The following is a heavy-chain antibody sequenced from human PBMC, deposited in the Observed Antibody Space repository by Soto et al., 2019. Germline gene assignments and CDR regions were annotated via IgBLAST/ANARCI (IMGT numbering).Heavy chain of an antibody. D-gene: IGHD1-1*01. J-gene: IGHJ6*02. CDR1: GGTFSSYT. Sequence: QVQLVQSGAEVKKPGSSVKVSCKASGGTFSSYTISWVRQAPGQGLEWMGRIIPILGIANYAQKFQGRVTITADKATSTAYMELSSLRSEDTVVYYCARDRYGYGMDVWGQGTTVTVSS. CDR2: IIPILGIA. V-gene: IGHV1-69*08. CDR3: ARDRYGYGMDV.